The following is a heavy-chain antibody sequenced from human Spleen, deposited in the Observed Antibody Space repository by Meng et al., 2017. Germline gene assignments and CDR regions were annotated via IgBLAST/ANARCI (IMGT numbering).Heavy chain of an antibody. J-gene: IGHJ4*02. CDR1: GGSISTYY. CDR3: ARGPTTMAHDFDY. Sequence: SETLSLTCTVSGGSISTYYWYWIRQPPGKGLEWIGYIQYSGSTNYNPSLKSRVTISVDTSQNNLSLKLSSVTAADSAVYYCARGPTTMAHDFDYWGQGTLVTVSS. CDR2: IQYSGST. V-gene: IGHV4-59*12. D-gene: IGHD4-11*01.